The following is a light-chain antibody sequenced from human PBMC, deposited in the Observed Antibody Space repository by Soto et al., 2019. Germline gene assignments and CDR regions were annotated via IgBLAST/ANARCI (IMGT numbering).Light chain of an antibody. V-gene: IGKV1-39*01. CDR1: QSISTY. J-gene: IGKJ1*01. CDR3: QQSYSNPTWT. CDR2: DSS. Sequence: DLQLTQSPSSLSASVGDRITITCRASQSISTYLNWYQQKPGEAPTLLVYDSSTLQSGVPSRFSGSGFGAEFTLTVSSLQPEDFATYYCQQSYSNPTWTFGQGTKVEIK.